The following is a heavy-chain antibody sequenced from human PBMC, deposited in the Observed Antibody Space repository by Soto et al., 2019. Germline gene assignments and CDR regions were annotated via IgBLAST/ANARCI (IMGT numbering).Heavy chain of an antibody. V-gene: IGHV4-4*02. CDR1: GGSISSTNW. Sequence: QVQLQESGPGLVKPSGTLSLTCAVSGGSISSTNWWTWVRQPPGKGLEWIAEIHHSGSTNYNPSLESRVTISIDKSNSQFSLKLKSVTAADTAVYYCARYDYGSGDDYDIDYWGQGTLVTVSS. CDR2: IHHSGST. CDR3: ARYDYGSGDDYDIDY. D-gene: IGHD3-10*01. J-gene: IGHJ4*02.